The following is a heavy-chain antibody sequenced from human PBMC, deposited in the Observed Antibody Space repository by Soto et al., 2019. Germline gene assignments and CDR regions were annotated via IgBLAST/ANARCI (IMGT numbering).Heavy chain of an antibody. D-gene: IGHD2-8*01. J-gene: IGHJ5*02. CDR2: VYYSGNY. Sequence: SETLSLTCTVSGDSISGGASFWSWIRQPPGKGLEWIANVYYSGNYYYNPSLKIRLTISVDTKKNQLSLQLKSTTAADTAVYYCAKLSCTSSACYFPGWFDPWGQGTLVTVSS. CDR1: GDSISGGASF. CDR3: AKLSCTSSACYFPGWFDP. V-gene: IGHV4-31*03.